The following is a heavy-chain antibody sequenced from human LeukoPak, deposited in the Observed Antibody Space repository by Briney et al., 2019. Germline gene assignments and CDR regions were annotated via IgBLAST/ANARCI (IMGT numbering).Heavy chain of an antibody. D-gene: IGHD1-26*01. CDR1: GFTFSSFT. J-gene: IGHJ4*02. CDR2: ISSSSTI. V-gene: IGHV3-48*04. CDR3: ARDWVVGAFDY. Sequence: GGSLRLSCAASGFTFSSFTMNWVRQAPGKGLEWISYISSSSTIYYADSVKGRFTVSRDNAKNSLYLQMNSLRAEDTAVYYCARDWVVGAFDYWGQGTLVTVSS.